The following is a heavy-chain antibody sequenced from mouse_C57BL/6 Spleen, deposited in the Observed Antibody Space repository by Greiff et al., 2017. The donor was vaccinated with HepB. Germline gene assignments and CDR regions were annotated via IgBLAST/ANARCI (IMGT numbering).Heavy chain of an antibody. J-gene: IGHJ4*01. CDR2: INPNYGTT. Sequence: EVKLMESGPELVKPGASVKISCKASGYSFTDYNMNWVKQSNGKSLEWIGVINPNYGTTSYNQKFKGNATLTVDQSSSTAYMQLNSLTSEDSAVYYCARLYYGNSEAMDYWGQGTSVTVSS. V-gene: IGHV1-39*01. CDR1: GYSFTDYN. CDR3: ARLYYGNSEAMDY. D-gene: IGHD2-1*01.